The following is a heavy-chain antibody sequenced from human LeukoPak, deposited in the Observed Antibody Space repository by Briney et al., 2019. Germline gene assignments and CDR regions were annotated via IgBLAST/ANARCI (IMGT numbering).Heavy chain of an antibody. CDR3: ARSLGVVGATYFYYFDY. J-gene: IGHJ4*02. CDR2: IIPILGIA. D-gene: IGHD1-26*01. Sequence: ASVKVSCKASGYTFTGYYMHWVRQAPGQGLEWMGRIIPILGIANYAQKFQGRVTITADKSTSTAYMELSSLRSEDTAVYYCARSLGVVGATYFYYFDYWGQGTLVTVSS. V-gene: IGHV1-69*02. CDR1: GYTFTGYY.